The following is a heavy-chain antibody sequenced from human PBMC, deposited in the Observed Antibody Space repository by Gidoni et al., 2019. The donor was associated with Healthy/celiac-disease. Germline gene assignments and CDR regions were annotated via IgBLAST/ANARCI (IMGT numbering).Heavy chain of an antibody. V-gene: IGHV4-39*01. CDR3: ARRARIFGVPSWFDP. J-gene: IGHJ5*02. CDR2: ST. D-gene: IGHD3-3*02. Sequence: STYYNPSLKSRVTISVDTSKNQFSLKLSSVTAADTAVYYCARRARIFGVPSWFDPWGQGTLVTVSS.